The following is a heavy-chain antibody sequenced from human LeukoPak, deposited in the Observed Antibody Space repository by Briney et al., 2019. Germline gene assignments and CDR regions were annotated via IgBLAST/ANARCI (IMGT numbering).Heavy chain of an antibody. Sequence: GGSLRLSCAASGFTFSTYTMNWVRQAPGKGLEWVSSISVSSSYIYYAGSVKGRFTISRDNAKNSLYLQMNSLRAEDTAVYFCTRDGKDCSSTSCSADYWGQGTLVTVSS. D-gene: IGHD2-2*01. J-gene: IGHJ4*02. CDR2: ISVSSSYI. V-gene: IGHV3-21*01. CDR3: TRDGKDCSSTSCSADY. CDR1: GFTFSTYT.